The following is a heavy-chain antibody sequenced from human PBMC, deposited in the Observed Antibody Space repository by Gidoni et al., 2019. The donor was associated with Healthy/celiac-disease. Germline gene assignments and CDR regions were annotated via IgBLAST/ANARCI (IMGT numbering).Heavy chain of an antibody. CDR2: IKQDGSEK. CDR1: GFTFSSYW. D-gene: IGHD3-9*01. Sequence: EVQLVESGGGWVKPGGSLRLSCAASGFTFSSYWMSWVRQAPGKGLEWVANIKQDGSEKYYVDSVKGRFTISRDNAKNSLYLQMNSLRAEDTAVYYCARDPELLRYFDWLSDAFDIWGQGTMVTVSS. V-gene: IGHV3-7*01. CDR3: ARDPELLRYFDWLSDAFDI. J-gene: IGHJ3*02.